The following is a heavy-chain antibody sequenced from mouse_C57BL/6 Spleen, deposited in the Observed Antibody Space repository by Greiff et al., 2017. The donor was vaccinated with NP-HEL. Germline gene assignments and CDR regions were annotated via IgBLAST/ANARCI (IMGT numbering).Heavy chain of an antibody. Sequence: QVQLQQSGPGLVQPSQSLSITCTVSGFSLTSYGVHWVRQSPGKGLEWLGVIWSGGSTDYKAAFISRLSISKDNSKSQVFFKMNSLQADDTAIYYCASFTLDAMDYWGQGTSVTVSS. V-gene: IGHV2-2*01. CDR3: ASFTLDAMDY. CDR2: IWSGGST. J-gene: IGHJ4*01. D-gene: IGHD2-12*01. CDR1: GFSLTSYG.